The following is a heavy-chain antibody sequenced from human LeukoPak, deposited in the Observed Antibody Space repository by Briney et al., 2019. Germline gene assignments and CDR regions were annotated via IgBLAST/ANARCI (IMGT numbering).Heavy chain of an antibody. V-gene: IGHV3-21*01. CDR2: ISSSSSYI. CDR3: ARDVAATGQGFDY. J-gene: IGHJ4*02. Sequence: PGGSLRLSCAASGFTFSSYSMNWVRQAPGKGLEWVSSISSSSSYIYYADSVKGRFTISRDNAKNSLYLQMNSLRAKDTAVYYCARDVAATGQGFDYWGQGTLVTVSS. CDR1: GFTFSSYS. D-gene: IGHD2-15*01.